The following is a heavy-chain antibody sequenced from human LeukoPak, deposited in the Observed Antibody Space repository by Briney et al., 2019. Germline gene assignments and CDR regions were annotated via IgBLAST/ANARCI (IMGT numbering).Heavy chain of an antibody. J-gene: IGHJ4*02. CDR1: GGSISSSRDY. CDR3: ARHVEIAVAGPIDY. CDR2: IYYGGST. Sequence: PSETLSLTCTVSGGSISSSRDYWGWIRQPPGKGLEWIGSIYYGGSTYYNPSLKSRVTISVDTSKNQFSLKLSSVTAADTAVYYCARHVEIAVAGPIDYWGQGTLVTVSS. D-gene: IGHD6-19*01. V-gene: IGHV4-39*01.